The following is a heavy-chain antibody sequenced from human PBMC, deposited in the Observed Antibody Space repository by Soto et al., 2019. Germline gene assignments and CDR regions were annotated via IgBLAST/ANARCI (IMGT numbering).Heavy chain of an antibody. Sequence: QVQLVQSGAEVKKPGSSVKVSCKASGGTFSSYAISWVRQAPGQGLEWMGGIIPIFGTANYAEKFQGRVTITADESTSTDYMDLSSLRSEDTAVYYCASAGYYGSGSYSVTNWFDPWGQGTLVTVSS. CDR1: GGTFSSYA. CDR3: ASAGYYGSGSYSVTNWFDP. D-gene: IGHD3-10*01. V-gene: IGHV1-69*01. J-gene: IGHJ5*02. CDR2: IIPIFGTA.